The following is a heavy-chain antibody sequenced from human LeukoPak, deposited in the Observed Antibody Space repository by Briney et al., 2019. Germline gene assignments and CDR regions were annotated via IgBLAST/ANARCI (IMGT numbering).Heavy chain of an antibody. V-gene: IGHV4-61*08. D-gene: IGHD3-10*01. J-gene: IGHJ4*02. CDR3: ARTTPYYYGPGSYYPLYYFDY. CDR2: IYTSGST. Sequence: SETLSLTCTVSGASFSSGDQYWNWIRQSPGKGLEWIGYIYTSGSTNYNPSLKSRVTISVDTSKNQFSLKLSSVTAADTAVYYCARTTPYYYGPGSYYPLYYFDYWGQGTLVTVSS. CDR1: GASFSSGDQY.